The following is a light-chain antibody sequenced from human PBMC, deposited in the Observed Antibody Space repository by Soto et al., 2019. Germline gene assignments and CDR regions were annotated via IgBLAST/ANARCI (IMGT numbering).Light chain of an antibody. CDR2: DAS. CDR3: QQYNSGT. CDR1: QSISSW. V-gene: IGKV1-5*01. J-gene: IGKJ1*01. Sequence: DIQMTQSPSTLSASVGDRVTITCRASQSISSWLAWYQQKPGKAPKLLIYDASSLESGVPSRFSGSGSGTEFTLNISSLQPDDFSTYYCQQYNSGTFGQGTKVEIK.